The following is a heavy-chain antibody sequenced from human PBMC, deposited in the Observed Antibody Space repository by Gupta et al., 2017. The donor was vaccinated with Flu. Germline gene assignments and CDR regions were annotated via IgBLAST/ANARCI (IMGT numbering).Heavy chain of an antibody. CDR2: ISSDGCHN. D-gene: IGHD2-2*01. CDR1: GFTFGSNG. V-gene: IGHV3-30*18. CDR3: AKDGPWTASCPYYCYYMYI. J-gene: IGHJ6*03. Sequence: MQLMESGWSVVQFGKSLRRSCAAPGFTFGSNGMHWVRQAQGRGLGWGADISSDGCHNDYAESVRGRFTSSRDNSKNTLSLEMDSLRFEDTSVYCFAKDGPWTASCPYYCYYMYIWGKGTTVTVSS.